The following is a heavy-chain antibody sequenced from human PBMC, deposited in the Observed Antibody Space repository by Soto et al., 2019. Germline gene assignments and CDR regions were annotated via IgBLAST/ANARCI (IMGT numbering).Heavy chain of an antibody. CDR3: ARAAGYDILTGPNWFDP. V-gene: IGHV4-59*01. CDR2: IYYSGST. D-gene: IGHD3-9*01. J-gene: IGHJ5*02. Sequence: SEALSLTCAVSGGSISSYYWSWIRQPPGKGLEWIGYIYYSGSTNYNPSLKSRVTISVDTSKNQFSLKLSSVTAADTAVYYCARAAGYDILTGPNWFDPWGQGTLVTVSS. CDR1: GGSISSYY.